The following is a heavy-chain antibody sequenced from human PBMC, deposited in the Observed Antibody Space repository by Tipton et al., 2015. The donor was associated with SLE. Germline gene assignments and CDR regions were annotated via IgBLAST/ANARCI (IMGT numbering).Heavy chain of an antibody. CDR1: RASISSDSYY. Sequence: TLSLTCTVSRASISSDSYYWTWIRQPAGKGLEWIGRINARRSTYYNPSLRRRLTLSVDTSKDQFSLKLNSVTAADTAGYYCARHLATRADYGDYINVFDSWGQGTLVTVSS. V-gene: IGHV4-61*02. CDR2: INARRST. D-gene: IGHD4-17*01. J-gene: IGHJ4*02. CDR3: ARHLATRADYGDYINVFDS.